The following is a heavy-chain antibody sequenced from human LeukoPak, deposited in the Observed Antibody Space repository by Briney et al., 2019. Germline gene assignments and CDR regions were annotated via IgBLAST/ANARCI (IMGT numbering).Heavy chain of an antibody. Sequence: GGSLRLSCAASGFFFSDYYMSWTRQTPGKGLEWIAYMSSDGSPNKYADSVKGRFTISGDNAQNSVQLQMNNLRVDDTAVYYCARESWYRFEYWGQGTVVTVSS. CDR1: GFFFSDYY. D-gene: IGHD6-13*01. J-gene: IGHJ4*02. CDR3: ARESWYRFEY. V-gene: IGHV3-11*04. CDR2: MSSDGSPN.